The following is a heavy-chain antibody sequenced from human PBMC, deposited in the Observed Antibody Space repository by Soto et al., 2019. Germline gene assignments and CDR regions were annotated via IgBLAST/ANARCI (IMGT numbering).Heavy chain of an antibody. CDR3: ARERAVVGTGWFDP. V-gene: IGHV4-31*03. J-gene: IGHJ5*02. Sequence: SETLSLTCTVSGGSIINGSYYWTWIRHHPRKGLEWIGYISYRGNTYYNPSLKSRLTISVDTSKNQFSLTLNSMTAADTAIYYCARERAVVGTGWFDPWGQGTLVTV. CDR2: ISYRGNT. D-gene: IGHD6-19*01. CDR1: GGSIINGSYY.